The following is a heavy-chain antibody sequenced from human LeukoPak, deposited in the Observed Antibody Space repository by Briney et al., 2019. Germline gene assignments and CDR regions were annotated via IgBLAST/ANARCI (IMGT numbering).Heavy chain of an antibody. J-gene: IGHJ4*02. V-gene: IGHV1-69*13. D-gene: IGHD2-2*01. CDR3: ATYYCSTTSCYPYFFDY. Sequence: ASVKVSFKAPGGTFSSYAISWVRQAPGQGLEWMGGIIPIFGTANYAQKFQGRVTITADESTSTAYMELRSLRSDDTAVYYCATYYCSTTSCYPYFFDYWGQGTLVTVSS. CDR1: GGTFSSYA. CDR2: IIPIFGTA.